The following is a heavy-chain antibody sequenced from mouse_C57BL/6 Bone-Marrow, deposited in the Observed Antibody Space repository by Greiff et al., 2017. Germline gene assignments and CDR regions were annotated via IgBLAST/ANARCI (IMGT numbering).Heavy chain of an antibody. V-gene: IGHV1-54*01. Sequence: QVQLQQSGAELVRPETSVKVSCKASGYAFTNYLIEWVKQRPGQGLEWIGVINPGSGGTNYNEKFKGKARLAADKSSSTAYMQLSSLTSEGSAVYVCATHYYDSSSYEDYWGQGTTLTDSS. D-gene: IGHD1-1*01. J-gene: IGHJ2*01. CDR3: ATHYYDSSSYEDY. CDR2: INPGSGGT. CDR1: GYAFTNYL.